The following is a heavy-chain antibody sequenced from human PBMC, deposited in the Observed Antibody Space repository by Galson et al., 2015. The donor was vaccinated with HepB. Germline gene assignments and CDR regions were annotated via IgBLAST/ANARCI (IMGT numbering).Heavy chain of an antibody. J-gene: IGHJ4*02. CDR3: ARDVRYFDY. V-gene: IGHV4-59*01. CDR1: SGSISTYY. D-gene: IGHD3-10*02. Sequence: ETLSLTCTVSSGSISTYYWSWIRQPPGKGLEWIGYIYYSGSTNYNPSLKSRVTISVDTSKSQFSLKLSSVTAADTAVYYCARDVRYFDYWGQGTLVTVSS. CDR2: IYYSGST.